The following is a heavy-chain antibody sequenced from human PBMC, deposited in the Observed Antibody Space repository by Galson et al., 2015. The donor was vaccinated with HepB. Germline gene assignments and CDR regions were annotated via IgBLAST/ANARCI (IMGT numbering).Heavy chain of an antibody. J-gene: IGHJ4*02. CDR2: ISWNSGSI. CDR1: GFTFDDYA. V-gene: IGHV3-9*01. Sequence: SLRLSCAASGFTFDDYAMHWVRQAPGKGLEWVSGISWNSGSIGYADSVKGRFTISRDNAKNSLYLQMNSLRAEDTALYYCAKDQATTTIFGVVYDYWGQGTLVTVSS. CDR3: AKDQATTTIFGVVYDY. D-gene: IGHD3-3*01.